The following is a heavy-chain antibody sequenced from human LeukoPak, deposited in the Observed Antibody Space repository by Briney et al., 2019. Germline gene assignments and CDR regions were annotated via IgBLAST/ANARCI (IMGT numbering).Heavy chain of an antibody. CDR3: ARDGSLGTGSSSGHHFDY. Sequence: SETLSLTCTVSGGSISGYYWSWIRQPPGKGLEWIGEINHSGSTNYNPSLKSRVTISVDTSKNQFSLKLSSVTAADTAVYYCARDGSLGTGSSSGHHFDYWGQGTLVTVSS. D-gene: IGHD6-6*01. J-gene: IGHJ4*02. CDR1: GGSISGYY. V-gene: IGHV4-34*01. CDR2: INHSGST.